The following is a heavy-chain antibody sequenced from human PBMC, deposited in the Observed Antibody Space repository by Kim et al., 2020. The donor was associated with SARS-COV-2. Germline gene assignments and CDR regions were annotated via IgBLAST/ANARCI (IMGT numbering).Heavy chain of an antibody. V-gene: IGHV3-30*18. CDR3: AKEGYFDRIYGMDV. D-gene: IGHD3-22*01. CDR1: GFTFSNFC. CDR2: ISYDGSNK. Sequence: GGSLRLSCAASGFTFSNFCMHWVRQAPGKGLEWVAVISYDGSNKYYADSVKGRFTISRDKSKNTLYLQMNSLRAEDTAVYYCAKEGYFDRIYGMDVWGQGTTVTVSS. J-gene: IGHJ6*02.